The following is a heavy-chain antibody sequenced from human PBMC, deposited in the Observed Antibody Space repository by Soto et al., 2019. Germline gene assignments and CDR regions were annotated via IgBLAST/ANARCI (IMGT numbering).Heavy chain of an antibody. CDR3: ARDPATVTSYFDY. Sequence: QVHLVESGGGMVQPGTSLRLSCKPSGFTFSNYGFHWVRQAPGRGLEGVALIWYDGSKKSYADSVKGRFTISRDRNTLFLQMDSLSGEDTAVYYCARDPATVTSYFDYWGQGTLVTVSS. CDR2: IWYDGSKK. J-gene: IGHJ4*02. D-gene: IGHD4-17*01. CDR1: GFTFSNYG. V-gene: IGHV3-33*01.